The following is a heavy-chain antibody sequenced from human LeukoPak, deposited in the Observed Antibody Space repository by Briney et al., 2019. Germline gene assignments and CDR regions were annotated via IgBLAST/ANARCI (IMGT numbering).Heavy chain of an antibody. CDR3: AKMSWAAAWGY. CDR1: GFTINNHD. CDR2: ISYRGGST. Sequence: QPGGSLRLSCAASGFTINNHDMNWVRQAPGKGLEWVSGISYRGGSTFYADSVKGRFTISRDNFKNTVFLQMNSLRAEDTAIYHCAKMSWAAAWGYWGQGTLVTVSS. J-gene: IGHJ4*02. V-gene: IGHV3-23*01. D-gene: IGHD2-2*01.